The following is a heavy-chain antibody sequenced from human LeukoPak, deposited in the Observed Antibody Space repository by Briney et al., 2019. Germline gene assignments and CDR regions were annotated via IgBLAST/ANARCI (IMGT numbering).Heavy chain of an antibody. D-gene: IGHD7-27*01. V-gene: IGHV4-59*02. CDR1: GGSVSSSY. CDR2: IYYSGTTSGNT. J-gene: IGHJ6*02. Sequence: SETLSLTCTVSGGSVSSSYWSWTRQPPGKGLEWIGHIYYSGTTSGNTNYNPSLKSRVTISIDTAKNQFSLQVRSVTAADTAVYYCARGSGRYYYYGVDVWGQGTTVAVSS. CDR3: ARGSGRYYYYGVDV.